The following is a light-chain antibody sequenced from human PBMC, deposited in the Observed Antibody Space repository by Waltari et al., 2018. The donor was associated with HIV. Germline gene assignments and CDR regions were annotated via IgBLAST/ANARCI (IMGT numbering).Light chain of an antibody. J-gene: IGLJ2*01. V-gene: IGLV2-14*01. CDR1: SNDVGGYNY. CDR3: TSYASSSSLL. Sequence: QSALTQPATVSGSPGQSITISCTGGSNDVGGYNYVSWYQHLPGKAPKLIIYEVRNRPSGVSNRFSGSKSGNTASLTISGLQAEDKADYYCTSYASSSSLLFGGGTKLTVL. CDR2: EVR.